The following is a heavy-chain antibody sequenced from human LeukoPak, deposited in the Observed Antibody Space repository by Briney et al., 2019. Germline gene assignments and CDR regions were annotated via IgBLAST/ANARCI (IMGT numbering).Heavy chain of an antibody. Sequence: SETLSLTCAVSGGSISSGGYSWSWLRQPPGKGLEWIGEINHSGSTNYNPSLKSRVTISVDTSKNQFSLKLSSVTAADTAVYYCARGLIVVVPAAMGGWFDPWGQGTLVTVSS. J-gene: IGHJ5*02. CDR3: ARGLIVVVPAAMGGWFDP. CDR1: GGSISSGGYS. CDR2: INHSGST. V-gene: IGHV4-34*01. D-gene: IGHD2-2*01.